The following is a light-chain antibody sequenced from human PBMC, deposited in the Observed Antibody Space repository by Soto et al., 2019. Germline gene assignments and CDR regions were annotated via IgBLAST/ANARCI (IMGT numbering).Light chain of an antibody. Sequence: QSALTHPPSASGTPGQRVTISCSGSSSNIGSTSVNCYQQLPGTAPKLLIYNDNQWPSGVPDRFSGSRSGTSASLAISGLQSEDEADYYCAAWDVSLNGFYVFGSGTKVTVL. CDR2: NDN. V-gene: IGLV1-44*01. CDR3: AAWDVSLNGFYV. CDR1: SSNIGSTS. J-gene: IGLJ1*01.